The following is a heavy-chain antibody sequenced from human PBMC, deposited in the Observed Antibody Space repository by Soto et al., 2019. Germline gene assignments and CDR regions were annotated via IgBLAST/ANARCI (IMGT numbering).Heavy chain of an antibody. Sequence: QVQLVQSGTEVKKPGASVKLSCQASGYTFTTYSIHWVRQAPGQRPEWMGWINTDNGNTQYSGKFQGRVTITRDTSASTAYVEINSLTSEDTAVYYCAGDSSATWWGSWSWGQGTLVTVSS. J-gene: IGHJ5*02. V-gene: IGHV1-3*04. D-gene: IGHD2-8*02. CDR3: AGDSSATWWGSWS. CDR2: INTDNGNT. CDR1: GYTFTTYS.